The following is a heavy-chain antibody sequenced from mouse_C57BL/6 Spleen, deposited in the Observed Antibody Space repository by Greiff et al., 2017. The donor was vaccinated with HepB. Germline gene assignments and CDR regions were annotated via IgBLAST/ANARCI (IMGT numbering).Heavy chain of an antibody. CDR1: GFSLTSYG. CDR3: AKNDYDWYFDV. Sequence: VKLMESGPGLVQPSQSLSITCTVSGFSLTSYGVHWVRQSPGKGLEWLGVIWRGGSTDYNAAFMSRLSITKDNSKSQVFFKMNSLHADDTAIYYCAKNDYDWYFDVWGTGTTVTVSS. D-gene: IGHD2-4*01. V-gene: IGHV2-5*01. CDR2: IWRGGST. J-gene: IGHJ1*03.